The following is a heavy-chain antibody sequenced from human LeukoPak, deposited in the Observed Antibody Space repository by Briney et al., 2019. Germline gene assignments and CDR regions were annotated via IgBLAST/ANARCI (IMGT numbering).Heavy chain of an antibody. CDR3: ARDHTIFGVALRY. V-gene: IGHV3-74*01. Sequence: PGGSLRLSCAASGFTFSSYWMHWVRQAPGKGLVWVSRINSDGSSTSYAVSVKGRFTISRDNAKNTLYLQMNSLRAEDTAVYYCARDHTIFGVALRYWGQGTLVTVSS. J-gene: IGHJ4*02. D-gene: IGHD3-3*01. CDR2: INSDGSST. CDR1: GFTFSSYW.